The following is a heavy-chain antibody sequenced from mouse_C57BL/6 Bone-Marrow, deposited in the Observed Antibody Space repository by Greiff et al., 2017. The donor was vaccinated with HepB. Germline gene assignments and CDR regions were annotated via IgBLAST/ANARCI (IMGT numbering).Heavy chain of an antibody. CDR3: ARPHYEGLYAMDY. D-gene: IGHD1-1*01. CDR2: IWSDGST. Sequence: QVQLKESGPGLVAPSQSLSITCTVSGFSLTSYGVHWVRQPPGKGLEWLVVIWSDGSTTYNSALKSRLSISKDNSKSQVFLKMNSLQTDDTAMYYCARPHYEGLYAMDYWGQGTSVTVSS. J-gene: IGHJ4*01. V-gene: IGHV2-6*03. CDR1: GFSLTSYG.